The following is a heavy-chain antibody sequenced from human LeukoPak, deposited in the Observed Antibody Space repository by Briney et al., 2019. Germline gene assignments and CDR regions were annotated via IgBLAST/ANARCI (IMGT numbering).Heavy chain of an antibody. Sequence: GRSLRLSCVASGFTFSSHGMHWVRQAPGKGLEWVAVISKDGSNKYYGDSVRGRFTISRDNSKNTLYLQMNSLRGEDTALYYCAKDAFLITSFDHWGQGILVTVSS. CDR2: ISKDGSNK. CDR3: AKDAFLITSFDH. V-gene: IGHV3-30*18. CDR1: GFTFSSHG. J-gene: IGHJ4*02. D-gene: IGHD3-16*01.